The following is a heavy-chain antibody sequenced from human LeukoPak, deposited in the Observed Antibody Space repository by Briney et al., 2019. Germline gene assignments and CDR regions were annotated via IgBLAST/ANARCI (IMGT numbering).Heavy chain of an antibody. CDR1: GFTFCNYN. V-gene: IGHV3-48*04. J-gene: IGHJ4*02. Sequence: GGSLRLSCAASGFTFCNYNMNWVRQAPGKGLEWVSFISDSGTTMVYADSVKGRFTISRDNAKNSLYLQMNSLSAEDTALYYCARGHYSSDYNYDYNFWGQGTLVTVSS. CDR3: ARGHYSSDYNYDYNF. CDR2: ISDSGTTM. D-gene: IGHD3-16*01.